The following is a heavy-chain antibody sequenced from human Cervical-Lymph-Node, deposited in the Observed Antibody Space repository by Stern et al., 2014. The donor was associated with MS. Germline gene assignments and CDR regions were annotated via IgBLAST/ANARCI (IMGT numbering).Heavy chain of an antibody. CDR1: GFTFRTSG. CDR2: INQDGSQK. Sequence: EVQLVESGGGLVQPGGSLRLSCAASGFTFRTSGVPWVRQAPGKGLEWVADINQDGSQKSYVDFVRGRFTISRDNAENSLYLQMNSLGAEDTAVYYCARDKAYKTFDIWGRGTTVTVSS. CDR3: ARDKAYKTFDI. D-gene: IGHD1-14*01. J-gene: IGHJ3*02. V-gene: IGHV3-7*01.